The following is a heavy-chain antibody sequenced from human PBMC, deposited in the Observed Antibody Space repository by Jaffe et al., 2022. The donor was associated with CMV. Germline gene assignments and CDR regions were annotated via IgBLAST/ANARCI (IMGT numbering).Heavy chain of an antibody. D-gene: IGHD3-10*01. Sequence: QVQLQQWGAGLLKPSETLSLTCAVYGGSFSGYYWSWIRQPPGKGLEWIGEINHSGSTNYNPSLKSRVTISVDTSKNQFSLKLSSVTAADTAVYYCARGGPQWRGAGEGYWGQGTLVTVSS. J-gene: IGHJ4*02. CDR2: INHSGST. CDR3: ARGGPQWRGAGEGY. CDR1: GGSFSGYY. V-gene: IGHV4-34*01.